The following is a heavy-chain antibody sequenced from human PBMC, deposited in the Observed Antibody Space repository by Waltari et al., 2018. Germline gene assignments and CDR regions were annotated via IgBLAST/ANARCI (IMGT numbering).Heavy chain of an antibody. Sequence: EIQVVESGGGLVQPGGSLRLSCTASGFTFSRDWMSWVRQAPGKGLEWVSNIKHDGTTKFYLDSVKGRFTISRDNAHNTVYLQMNSLRVEDTALYYCARAVDVADYWGQGTLVTVSS. CDR1: GFTFSRDW. CDR3: ARAVDVADY. D-gene: IGHD5-12*01. J-gene: IGHJ4*02. V-gene: IGHV3-7*01. CDR2: IKHDGTTK.